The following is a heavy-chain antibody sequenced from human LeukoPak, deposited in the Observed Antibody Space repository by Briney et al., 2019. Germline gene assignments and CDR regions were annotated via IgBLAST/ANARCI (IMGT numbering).Heavy chain of an antibody. J-gene: IGHJ4*01. Sequence: PGGSLRLSCAAPGFTFSSYAMSWVRQAPGKGLEWVSSISGSNDNTYYADSVKDRFTISRDNSKNTLSLQMNSLRVEDTAVYYCAKDRGSGWTTYFDYWGHGTLVTVSS. CDR3: AKDRGSGWTTYFDY. V-gene: IGHV3-23*01. D-gene: IGHD6-25*01. CDR2: ISGSNDNT. CDR1: GFTFSSYA.